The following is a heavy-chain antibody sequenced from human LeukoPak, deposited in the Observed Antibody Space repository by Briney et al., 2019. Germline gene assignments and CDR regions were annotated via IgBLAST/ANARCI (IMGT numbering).Heavy chain of an antibody. CDR3: ARALNGAAADFGFWFDP. V-gene: IGHV4-59*01. D-gene: IGHD6-13*01. CDR1: GGSISSYY. CDR2: IYYSGST. Sequence: SETLSLTCTVSGGSISSYYWSWIRQPPGKGLEWIGCIYYSGSTNYNPSLKSRVTISVDTSKNQFSLKLSSVTAADTAVYYCARALNGAAADFGFWFDPWGQGTLVTVSS. J-gene: IGHJ5*02.